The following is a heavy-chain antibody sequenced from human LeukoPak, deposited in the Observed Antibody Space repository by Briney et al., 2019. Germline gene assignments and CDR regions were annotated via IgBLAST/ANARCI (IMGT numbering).Heavy chain of an antibody. J-gene: IGHJ4*02. Sequence: SETLSLTCTVSGGSISSGSYYWSWIRQPAGKGLEWIGRIYTSGSTNYNPSLKSRVTISVDTSKNQFSLKLSSVTAADTAVYYCARGLTYCGGDCYSDYWGQGTLVTVSS. D-gene: IGHD2-21*01. CDR3: ARGLTYCGGDCYSDY. CDR1: GGSISSGSYY. CDR2: IYTSGST. V-gene: IGHV4-61*02.